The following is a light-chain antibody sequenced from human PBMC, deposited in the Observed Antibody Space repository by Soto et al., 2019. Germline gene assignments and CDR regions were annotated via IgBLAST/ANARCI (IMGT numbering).Light chain of an antibody. V-gene: IGKV3-20*01. CDR1: QSVSNNY. J-gene: IGKJ1*01. Sequence: EIVLTQSPGTLSLSPGERATLSCRASQSVSNNYLAWYQQKPGQAPRLLIYGASIRDTSIPDRFSGSGSGRDFTLNISRLEPEDCEVYYCQQYGSSVTFGQGTKVESK. CDR3: QQYGSSVT. CDR2: GAS.